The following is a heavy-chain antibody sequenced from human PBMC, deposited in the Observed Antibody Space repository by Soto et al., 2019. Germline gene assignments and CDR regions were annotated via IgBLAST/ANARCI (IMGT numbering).Heavy chain of an antibody. CDR3: ARDLIWGSHWYYYMDF. J-gene: IGHJ6*03. CDR2: ISSSSSVI. CDR1: GFILSDCA. D-gene: IGHD3-16*01. Sequence: PGGSLRLSCATSGFILSDCAMNWVRQAPGKGLEWVSYISSSSSVIDYADSVKGRFTVSRDNARNSLYLQMNSLRAEDTAVYYCARDLIWGSHWYYYMDFWGKATTVTVSS. V-gene: IGHV3-48*01.